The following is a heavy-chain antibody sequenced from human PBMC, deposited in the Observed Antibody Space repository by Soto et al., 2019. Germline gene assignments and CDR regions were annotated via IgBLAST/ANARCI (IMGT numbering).Heavy chain of an antibody. Sequence: GGSLRLSCAASGFTFSNSAMHWVRQAPGKGLEWVADIWYDGSNKNYVDSVKGRFTISRDNSNNTLYLQMNSLRADDTAMYYCARDSGAGSYYYYYMDVWGKGTTVTVSS. V-gene: IGHV3-33*01. CDR2: IWYDGSNK. CDR3: ARDSGAGSYYYYYMDV. D-gene: IGHD1-26*01. J-gene: IGHJ6*03. CDR1: GFTFSNSA.